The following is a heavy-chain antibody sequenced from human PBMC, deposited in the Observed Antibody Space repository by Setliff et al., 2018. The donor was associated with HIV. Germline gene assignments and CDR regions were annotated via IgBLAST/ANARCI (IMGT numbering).Heavy chain of an antibody. V-gene: IGHV4-34*01. CDR3: ARVGSRRDGYNFYLIDY. CDR2: INHSGST. J-gene: IGHJ4*02. D-gene: IGHD5-12*01. CDR1: GGSFSGYY. Sequence: KTSETLSLTCAVYGGSFSGYYWSWIRQPPGKGLEWIGEINHSGSTNYNPSLKSRVTISVDTSKNQFSLKLSSVTAAGTAVYYCARVGSRRDGYNFYLIDYWGQGTLVTVSS.